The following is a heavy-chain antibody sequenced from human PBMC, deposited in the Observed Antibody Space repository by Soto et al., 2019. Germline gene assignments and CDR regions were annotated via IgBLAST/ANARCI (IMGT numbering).Heavy chain of an antibody. CDR3: IHRRRDAGPNGDY. D-gene: IGHD3-16*01. CDR1: GFSLTTDGEG. V-gene: IGHV2-5*01. CDR2: IYWSDSK. Sequence: QITLKESGPPLVTPTQTLTLTCSFSGFSLTTDGEGVGWVRQPPGKALEWLALIYWSDSKRYSPSLKNRLTVTKDDSKNQVLITMTNMDPVDTATYYCIHRRRDAGPNGDYWGQGTLVTVSS. J-gene: IGHJ4*02.